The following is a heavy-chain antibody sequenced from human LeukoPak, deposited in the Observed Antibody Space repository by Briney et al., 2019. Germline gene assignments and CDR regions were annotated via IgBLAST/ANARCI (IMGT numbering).Heavy chain of an antibody. CDR3: ARHRTIYYDNGGYWV. CDR2: IYYSGST. Sequence: SETLSLTCTVSGGSIRSSSYYWGWIRQPPGKGLEWIGSIYYSGSTYYNPSLKSRVTISVDTSKKQFSLKLSSVTAADTAVYYCARHRTIYYDNGGYWVWGQEPWSPSPQ. D-gene: IGHD3-22*01. CDR1: GGSIRSSSYY. J-gene: IGHJ4*02. V-gene: IGHV4-39*01.